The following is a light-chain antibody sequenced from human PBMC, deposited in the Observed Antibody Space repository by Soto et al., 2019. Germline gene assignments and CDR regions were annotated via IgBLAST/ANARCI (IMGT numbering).Light chain of an antibody. CDR3: SSYTSSSTYVV. J-gene: IGLJ2*01. CDR2: EVS. Sequence: QSALTQPPSVSGSPGQSVTISCTGTSSDVGSYNRVSWYQQPPGTAPKLMIYEVSNRLSGVPDRFSGSKSGNTASLTISGLQAEDEADYYCSSYTSSSTYVVFGGGTKLTVL. V-gene: IGLV2-18*02. CDR1: SSDVGSYNR.